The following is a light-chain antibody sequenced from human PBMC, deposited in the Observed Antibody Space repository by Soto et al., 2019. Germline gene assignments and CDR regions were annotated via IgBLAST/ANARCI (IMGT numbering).Light chain of an antibody. Sequence: EIVMTQAPATLSVSPGERATLSCRASQSVSSNLAWYQQKPGQAPRLLIYGASTRATGIPARFSGSGSGTEFTLTISSLQSEDFAVYYCQQYNSWTITFGGGTKVDXK. CDR3: QQYNSWTIT. CDR1: QSVSSN. V-gene: IGKV3-15*01. J-gene: IGKJ4*01. CDR2: GAS.